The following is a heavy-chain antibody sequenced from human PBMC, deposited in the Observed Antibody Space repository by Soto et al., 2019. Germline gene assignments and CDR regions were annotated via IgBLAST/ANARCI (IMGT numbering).Heavy chain of an antibody. J-gene: IGHJ6*02. D-gene: IGHD5-18*01. V-gene: IGHV3-21*01. CDR3: AREVDNAMVHYGMDG. CDR1: GFTFSSYS. Sequence: ESGGGLVKPGGSLRLSCAASGFTFSSYSMNWVRQAPVTGLEWVSSISSSSSYIYYADSVKGRFTISRDNAKNSLYLQMNSLRAEATAVYYCAREVDNAMVHYGMDGGSQGTTVTVAS. CDR2: ISSSSSYI.